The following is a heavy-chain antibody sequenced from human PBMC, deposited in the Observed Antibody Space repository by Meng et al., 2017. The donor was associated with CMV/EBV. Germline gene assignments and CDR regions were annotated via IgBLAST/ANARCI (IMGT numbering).Heavy chain of an antibody. Sequence: GGSLRLSCAASGFTFSSYWMSWVRQASGKGLEWVGRIRSKANSYATAYAASVKGRFTISRDDSKNTAYLQMNSLKTEDTAVYYCTRAVSGQPKFDYWGQGTLVTVSS. CDR2: IRSKANSYAT. CDR1: GFTFSSYW. J-gene: IGHJ4*02. D-gene: IGHD2-2*01. V-gene: IGHV3-73*01. CDR3: TRAVSGQPKFDY.